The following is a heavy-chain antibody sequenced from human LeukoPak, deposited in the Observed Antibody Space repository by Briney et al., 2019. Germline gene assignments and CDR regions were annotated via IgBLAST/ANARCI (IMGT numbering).Heavy chain of an antibody. CDR2: MSPNSGNT. D-gene: IGHD3-10*01. Sequence: ASVKVSCKASGYTFTSYDINWVRQATGQGLEWMGWMSPNSGNTGYAQKFQGRVTMTRNTSISTAYMELSSLRSEDTAVYYCARAKRDYYGSGSNFDYWGQGTLVTVSS. CDR1: GYTFTSYD. V-gene: IGHV1-8*01. J-gene: IGHJ4*02. CDR3: ARAKRDYYGSGSNFDY.